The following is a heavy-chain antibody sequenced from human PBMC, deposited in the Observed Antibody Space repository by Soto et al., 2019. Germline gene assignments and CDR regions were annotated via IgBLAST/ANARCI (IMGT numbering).Heavy chain of an antibody. D-gene: IGHD3-16*02. Sequence: QVQLVQSGAEVKKPGASVKVSCKTSGYTFTSHGISWVRQAPGQGLEWMGWISDFNGNTDIAQRLQGRVTLTTDTFTSAADRELRNLRPDETAVYYCARVIQPAVPSGMDVWAKGPTVPSPQ. CDR2: ISDFNGNT. J-gene: IGHJ6*04. CDR1: GYTFTSHG. CDR3: ARVIQPAVPSGMDV. V-gene: IGHV1-18*04.